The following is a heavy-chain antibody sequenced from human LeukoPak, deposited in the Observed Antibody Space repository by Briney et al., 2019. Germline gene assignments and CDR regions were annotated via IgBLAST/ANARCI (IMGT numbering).Heavy chain of an antibody. CDR3: ARGALKLRFGPHSHNWFDP. CDR1: GYTFTGYY. D-gene: IGHD3-3*01. J-gene: IGHJ5*02. Sequence: SVKVSCKASGYTFTGYYMHWVRQAPGQGLEWMGWINPNSGGTNYAQKFQGRVTMTRDTSISTAYMELSRLRSDDTAVYYCARGALKLRFGPHSHNWFDPWGQGTLVTVSS. CDR2: INPNSGGT. V-gene: IGHV1-2*02.